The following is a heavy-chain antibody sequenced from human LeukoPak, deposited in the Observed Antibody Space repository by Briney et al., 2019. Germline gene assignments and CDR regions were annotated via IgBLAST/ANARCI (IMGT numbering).Heavy chain of an antibody. CDR1: GFTFSNYW. Sequence: GGSLRLSCAASGFTFSNYWMHWVRQAPGEALMWVSRIKSDGSSTTYADSVKGRFTISRDNAKNTLYFQMTSLRAEDTAVYYCSRDSLSSCGGDCYSGLDVWGQGTTVTVSS. J-gene: IGHJ6*02. CDR3: SRDSLSSCGGDCYSGLDV. V-gene: IGHV3-74*01. D-gene: IGHD2-21*02. CDR2: IKSDGSST.